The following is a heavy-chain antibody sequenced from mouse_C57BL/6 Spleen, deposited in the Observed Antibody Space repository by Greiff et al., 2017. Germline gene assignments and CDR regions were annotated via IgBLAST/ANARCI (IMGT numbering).Heavy chain of an antibody. CDR2: ISSGSSTI. Sequence: EVKLMESGGGLVKPGGSLKLSCAASGFTFSDYGMHWVRQAPEKGLEWVAYISSGSSTIYYADTVKGRFTISRDNAKNTLFLQRTSLRSEDTAMYYCARGKGLLGAIFDYWGQGTTLTVSS. CDR1: GFTFSDYG. D-gene: IGHD2-3*01. V-gene: IGHV5-17*01. J-gene: IGHJ2*01. CDR3: ARGKGLLGAIFDY.